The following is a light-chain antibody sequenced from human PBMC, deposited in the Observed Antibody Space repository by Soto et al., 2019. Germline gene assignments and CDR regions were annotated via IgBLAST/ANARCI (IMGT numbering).Light chain of an antibody. Sequence: DIQMTQSPSSLSASVGDRVTISCRAIQSIRNYVSWYQQKPGTAPKLLIRAASTLQSWVPSRFSGSGSGTDFTLTISSLQIEDFATYFCQQTDSTPQTFGQGTNVEI. CDR2: AAS. V-gene: IGKV1-39*01. J-gene: IGKJ1*01. CDR3: QQTDSTPQT. CDR1: QSIRNY.